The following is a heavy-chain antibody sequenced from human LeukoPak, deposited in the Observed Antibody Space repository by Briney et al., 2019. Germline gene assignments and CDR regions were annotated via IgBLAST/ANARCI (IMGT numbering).Heavy chain of an antibody. V-gene: IGHV1-46*01. CDR1: GYTFTNYY. CDR3: ARGGYADNWRWFDP. D-gene: IGHD3-3*01. Sequence: ASVKVSCKASGYTFTNYYMHWVRQAPGQGFEWMGIINPAGGRARYAQKFQGRVAMTTDTSTSTLRLEVLSLKSDDTAVYYCARGGYADNWRWFDPWGQGTLVTVSS. J-gene: IGHJ5*02. CDR2: INPAGGRA.